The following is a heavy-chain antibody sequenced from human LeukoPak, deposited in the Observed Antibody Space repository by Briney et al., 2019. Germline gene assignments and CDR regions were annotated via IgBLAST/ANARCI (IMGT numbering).Heavy chain of an antibody. J-gene: IGHJ4*02. V-gene: IGHV3-64D*06. CDR1: GFTFSAYV. CDR2: ISSNGDNT. Sequence: GGSLRLSCSVSGFTFSAYVMHWVRQAPGKGLEYVSAISSNGDNTYYADSVKGRFTISRDNSKNTLYLQMSSLRADDTAVYYCVRGTGYWGQGTLVTVSS. CDR3: VRGTGY.